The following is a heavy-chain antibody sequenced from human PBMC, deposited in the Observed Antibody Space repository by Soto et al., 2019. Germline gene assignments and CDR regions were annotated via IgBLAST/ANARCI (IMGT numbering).Heavy chain of an antibody. Sequence: PGGSLRLSCAASGFTFSSYSMNWVRQAPGKGLEWVSYISSSSSTIYYADSVKGRFTISRDNAKNSLYLQMNSLRAEDTAVYYCARDLVMCIVVVPAAGVFYPWGKGSLVTVS. J-gene: IGHJ5*02. CDR1: GFTFSSYS. D-gene: IGHD2-2*01. V-gene: IGHV3-48*01. CDR3: ARDLVMCIVVVPAAGVFYP. CDR2: ISSSSSTI.